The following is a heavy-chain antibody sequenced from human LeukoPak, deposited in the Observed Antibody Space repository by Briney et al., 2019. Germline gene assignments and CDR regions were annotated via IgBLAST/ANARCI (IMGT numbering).Heavy chain of an antibody. Sequence: ASVKVSCKASGYTFTSYDINWVRQATGQGLEWMGWMNPNSGNTGYAQKFQGRVTMTRNTSISTAYMELRSLRSDDTAVYYCARAGYDILTLAPDPANDYWGQGTLVTVSS. J-gene: IGHJ4*02. CDR2: MNPNSGNT. V-gene: IGHV1-8*01. CDR1: GYTFTSYD. CDR3: ARAGYDILTLAPDPANDY. D-gene: IGHD3-9*01.